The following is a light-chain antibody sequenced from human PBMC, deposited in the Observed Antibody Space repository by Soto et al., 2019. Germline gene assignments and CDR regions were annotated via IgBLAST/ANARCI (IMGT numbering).Light chain of an antibody. V-gene: IGKV1-5*03. Sequence: DIQMTQSPSTLSGSVGDRVTITCRASQTISSWLAWYQQKPGKAPKLLIYKASTLKSGVPSRFSGSGSGTEFTLTLSSLQPDDFATYYCQHYNSYSEPFGQGTKVELK. CDR1: QTISSW. CDR3: QHYNSYSEP. J-gene: IGKJ1*01. CDR2: KAS.